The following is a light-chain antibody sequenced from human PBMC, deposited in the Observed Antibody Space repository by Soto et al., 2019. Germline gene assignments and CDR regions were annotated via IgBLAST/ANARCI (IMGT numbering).Light chain of an antibody. V-gene: IGLV2-23*01. CDR3: CSEEV. CDR1: SSDVGSYNL. Sequence: QSALTQPASVSGSPGQSITISCTGTSSDVGSYNLVSWYQQHPGKAPKLMIYEGSKRPSGVSNRFSGSKSGNTASLTISGLQAEDEADYYCCSEEVFGGGTKLTVL. CDR2: EGS. J-gene: IGLJ3*02.